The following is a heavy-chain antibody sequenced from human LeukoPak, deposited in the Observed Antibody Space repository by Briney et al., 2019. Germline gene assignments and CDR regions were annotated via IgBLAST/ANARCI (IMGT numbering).Heavy chain of an antibody. CDR1: GGSISGFY. CDR2: IYYSGGA. V-gene: IGHV4-59*01. J-gene: IGHJ4*02. CDR3: ARDRDSSGWFDY. D-gene: IGHD6-19*01. Sequence: PSETLSLTCTVSGGSISGFYWGWIRQPPGKGLEWIGFIYYSGGANYNPSLKSRVTMSVDMSKNQFSLKLSSVTAADTAFYYCARDRDSSGWFDYWGQGALVTVSS.